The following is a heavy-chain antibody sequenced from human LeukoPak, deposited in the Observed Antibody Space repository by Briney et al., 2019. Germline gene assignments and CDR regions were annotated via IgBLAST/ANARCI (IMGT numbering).Heavy chain of an antibody. J-gene: IGHJ5*02. V-gene: IGHV3-7*01. D-gene: IGHD6-13*01. CDR2: IKQDGSEK. Sequence: SGGSLRLSCAASGFTFSSYWMSWVRQAPGKGLEWVANIKQDGSEKYYVDSVKGRFTISRDNAKNSLYLQMNSLRAEDTAVYYCARDLRGGWQQLGFDPWGQGTLVTVSS. CDR3: ARDLRGGWQQLGFDP. CDR1: GFTFSSYW.